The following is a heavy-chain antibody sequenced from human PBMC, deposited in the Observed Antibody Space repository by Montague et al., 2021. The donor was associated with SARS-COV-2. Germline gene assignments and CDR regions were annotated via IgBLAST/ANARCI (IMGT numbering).Heavy chain of an antibody. CDR1: GDSVSSNTAT. Sequence: CAISGDSVSSNTATWNWIRQSPSRGLEWLGRTYYRSKWYHDYALSLKSRITINPDTSKNQFSLQLSSVAPEDTAVFYCARTTTRMLYPENAFDIWGQGTMVNVSS. V-gene: IGHV6-1*01. CDR2: TYYRSKWYH. J-gene: IGHJ3*02. D-gene: IGHD2-15*01. CDR3: ARTTTRMLYPENAFDI.